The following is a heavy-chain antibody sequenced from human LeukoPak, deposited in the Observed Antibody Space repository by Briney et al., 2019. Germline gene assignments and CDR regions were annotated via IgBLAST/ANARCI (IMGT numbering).Heavy chain of an antibody. V-gene: IGHV4-34*01. J-gene: IGHJ4*02. CDR2: VNHLGRT. CDR3: ARGSASGIYPIDY. Sequence: PETLSLTCAVSGGSFSVYYWSWIRQPPGKGLEWIGEVNHLGRTNYNPSLKSRVTMSLDTSKKEVSLKLTSVTAADTAVYYCARGSASGIYPIDYWGQGTVLAVSS. D-gene: IGHD6-19*01. CDR1: GGSFSVYY.